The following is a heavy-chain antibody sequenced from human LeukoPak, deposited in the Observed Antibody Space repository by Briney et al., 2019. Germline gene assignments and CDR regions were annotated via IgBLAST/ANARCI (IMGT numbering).Heavy chain of an antibody. CDR3: ARDPPLGSCSTISCPHLDY. J-gene: IGHJ4*02. D-gene: IGHD2-2*01. V-gene: IGHV3-21*01. CDR2: ISSSSSFI. CDR1: GFTFSRYS. Sequence: GGSLRLSCAASGFTFSRYSMNWVRQVPGKGLEWVSSISSSSSFIYYADSVKGRFTISRDNAKSSLYLQMNSLRAEDTAVYYCARDPPLGSCSTISCPHLDYWGQGTLVTVSS.